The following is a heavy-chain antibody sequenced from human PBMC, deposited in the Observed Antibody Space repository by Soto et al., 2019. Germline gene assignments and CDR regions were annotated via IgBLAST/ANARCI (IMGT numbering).Heavy chain of an antibody. Sequence: GGSLRLSCAASGFAFSSYTMNWVRQAPGKGLERVSIISGSGGNTYYADSVKGRFTISRDNSKNTLYLQMNSLRAEDTAVYYCAKGVGSFLARLNYYMDVWGKGTTVTVSS. CDR3: AKGVGSFLARLNYYMDV. D-gene: IGHD3-3*01. V-gene: IGHV3-23*01. CDR2: ISGSGGNT. CDR1: GFAFSSYT. J-gene: IGHJ6*03.